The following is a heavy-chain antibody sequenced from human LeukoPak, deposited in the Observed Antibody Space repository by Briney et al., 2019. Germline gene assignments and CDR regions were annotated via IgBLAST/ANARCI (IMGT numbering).Heavy chain of an antibody. D-gene: IGHD5-24*01. CDR3: ARDMGWQQFDQ. Sequence: GGSLRLSCVASRFTFSNYWMTWVRQAPGKGLERVANIKKDGGEKYYMESVKGRFTISRDNAQNSLYLQMNSLTVEDTAVYYCARDMGWQQFDQWGQGTLVTVSS. CDR1: RFTFSNYW. CDR2: IKKDGGEK. J-gene: IGHJ4*02. V-gene: IGHV3-7*01.